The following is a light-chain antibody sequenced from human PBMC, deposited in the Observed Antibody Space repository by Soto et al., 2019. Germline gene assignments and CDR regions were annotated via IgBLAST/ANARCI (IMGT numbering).Light chain of an antibody. CDR1: SSNIGSNT. CDR2: YNN. V-gene: IGLV1-47*02. CDR3: QSYDRSLSSPI. Sequence: QSVLTQPPSASGTPGQRVTISCSGSSSNIGSNTVNWYQQLPGTAPTLLIYYNNQRPSGVPDRFSGSKSGTSASLSISGLRSEDEADYYCQSYDRSLSSPIFGGGTQLTVL. J-gene: IGLJ2*01.